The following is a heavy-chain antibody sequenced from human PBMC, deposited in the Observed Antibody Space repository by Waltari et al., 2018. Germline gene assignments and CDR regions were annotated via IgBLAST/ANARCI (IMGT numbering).Heavy chain of an antibody. CDR1: GFTFSSYA. CDR2: MSGSGETT. J-gene: IGHJ4*02. CDR3: AKAQYHDSSGDAKYYFDY. Sequence: EVQLLESGGGLVQPGGSLRLSCAASGFTFSSYAMSWVRPAPGKGLEWVSAMSGSGETTYYADSVRGRFTISRDNSKNTLYLQMNSLRAEDTAVYYCAKAQYHDSSGDAKYYFDYWGQGTLVTVSS. D-gene: IGHD3-22*01. V-gene: IGHV3-23*01.